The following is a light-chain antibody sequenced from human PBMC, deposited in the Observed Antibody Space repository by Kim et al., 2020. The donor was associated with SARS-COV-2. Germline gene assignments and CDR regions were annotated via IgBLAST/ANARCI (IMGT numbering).Light chain of an antibody. CDR2: GAS. CDR1: QSVSSN. CDR3: QQYNNWPPIT. J-gene: IGKJ5*01. Sequence: EIVLTQSPATLSESPGERATLSCRASQSVSSNLAWYHQKPGQAPRLLIYGASTRATGIPARFSGSGSGTEFTLTISSLQSEDFAVYYCQQYNNWPPITFGQGTRLEIK. V-gene: IGKV3-15*01.